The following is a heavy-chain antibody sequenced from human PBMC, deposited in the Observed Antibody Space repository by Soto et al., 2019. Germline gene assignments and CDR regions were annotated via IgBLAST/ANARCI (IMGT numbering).Heavy chain of an antibody. Sequence: EVQLVESGGGLVQPGGSLRLSCAASGFTFSSYSMSWVRQGPGKGLEWVSYIDTSGITTYYADSVKGRFAISRDNAKNSLYLQVNSLRDEDTAVYYCARDRLTGDRREAFDIWGQGTMVTVSS. D-gene: IGHD7-27*01. V-gene: IGHV3-48*02. CDR3: ARDRLTGDRREAFDI. CDR1: GFTFSSYS. CDR2: IDTSGITT. J-gene: IGHJ3*02.